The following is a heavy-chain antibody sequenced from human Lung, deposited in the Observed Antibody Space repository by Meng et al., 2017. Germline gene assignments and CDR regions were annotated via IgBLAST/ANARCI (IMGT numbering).Heavy chain of an antibody. V-gene: IGHV1-18*01. J-gene: IGHJ4*02. D-gene: IGHD3-10*01. CDR2: LGAHPGDT. Sequence: QSLQSGAVVKQRGASSKLSCKASAYTFTGYGVCWVRQAPGQGLKWMAWLGAHPGDTSFAPKFLGRVTVTADTTKATAYMELRSLRSDGTAVYYCAKGTPGRSYCDYGGLGTLVTVSS. CDR1: AYTFTGYG. CDR3: AKGTPGRSYCDY.